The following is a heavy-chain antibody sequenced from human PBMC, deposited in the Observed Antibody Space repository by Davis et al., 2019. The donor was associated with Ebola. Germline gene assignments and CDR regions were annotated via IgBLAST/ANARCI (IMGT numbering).Heavy chain of an antibody. D-gene: IGHD6-19*01. V-gene: IGHV3-21*01. J-gene: IGHJ3*02. CDR3: AGGESGWDASDI. CDR2: ISKTSVYT. CDR1: GFTFSSYT. Sequence: GESLKISCAASGFTFSSYTMSWVRQAPGKGLEWVSTISKTSVYTYYAESVKGRFTISRDNAKNSLYLQMNSLRAEDTAVYYCAGGESGWDASDIWGRGTMVTVSS.